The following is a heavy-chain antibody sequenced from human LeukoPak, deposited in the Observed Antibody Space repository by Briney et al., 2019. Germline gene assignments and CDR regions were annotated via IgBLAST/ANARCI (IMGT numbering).Heavy chain of an antibody. CDR2: ISSHGGST. CDR3: ARTTTPHYYGSGSYALGY. D-gene: IGHD3-10*01. CDR1: GFTFISYS. V-gene: IGHV3-64*04. J-gene: IGHJ4*02. Sequence: GGSLRLSCSASGFTFISYSMYWVRQAPGKGLEYVSAISSHGGSTYYADSVKGRFTISRDNSKNTLYLQMSSLSAEDTAVYYCARTTTPHYYGSGSYALGYWGQGTLVTVPS.